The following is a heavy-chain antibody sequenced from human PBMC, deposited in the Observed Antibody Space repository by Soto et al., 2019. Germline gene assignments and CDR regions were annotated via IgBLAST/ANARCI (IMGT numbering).Heavy chain of an antibody. V-gene: IGHV1-3*01. Sequence: GASVKVSCKTSGYTFSTYILYWMRQAPGQRLEWMGWINVGKSNTKYSEKFQDRVTITRDTSASTAYMELSSLRSEDTAVYYCARKIAAAVTNWFDPGGQGTLVTVSS. J-gene: IGHJ5*02. CDR3: ARKIAAAVTNWFDP. CDR2: INVGKSNT. D-gene: IGHD6-13*01. CDR1: GYTFSTYI.